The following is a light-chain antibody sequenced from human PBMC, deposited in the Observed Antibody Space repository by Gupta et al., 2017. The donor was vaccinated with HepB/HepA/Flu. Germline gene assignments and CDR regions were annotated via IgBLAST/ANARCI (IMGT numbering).Light chain of an antibody. CDR2: GAS. V-gene: IGKV3-20*01. CDR1: HTVSSEY. Sequence: EIVLTQPPGPLFLARGERATVSCRASHTVSSEYLAWYQQKRGQAPRLLIYGASSRATGIPDRFRGGGSGTDFTLTISRLEPEDFAVYYCQQYGSSPRAITFGQGTRLEIK. J-gene: IGKJ5*01. CDR3: QQYGSSPRAIT.